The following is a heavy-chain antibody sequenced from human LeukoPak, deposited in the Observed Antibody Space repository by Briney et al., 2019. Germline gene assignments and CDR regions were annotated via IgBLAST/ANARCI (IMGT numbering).Heavy chain of an antibody. J-gene: IGHJ3*02. V-gene: IGHV4-31*03. CDR3: ARVPLAYCGGDCYTNAFDI. D-gene: IGHD2-21*02. Sequence: SETRSLTCTVSGGSISSGGYYWSWIRQHPGKGLEWIGYIYYSGSAYYNPSLKSRVTISIDTSKNQFSLKLSSVTAADTAVYYCARVPLAYCGGDCYTNAFDIWGQGTMVIVSS. CDR2: IYYSGSA. CDR1: GGSISSGGYY.